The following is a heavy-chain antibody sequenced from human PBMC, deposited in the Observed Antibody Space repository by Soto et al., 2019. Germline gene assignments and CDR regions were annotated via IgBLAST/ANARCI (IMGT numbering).Heavy chain of an antibody. CDR2: IFSSGRT. Sequence: PSETLSLTCSVSGDSLLSSYWSWVRQPAGKGLEWIGHIFSSGRTSYNPSLKSRLTMSMDTSKNLFSLNLTSVTAADTAVYYCARGWDVKYFDYWGQGTHVTVSS. J-gene: IGHJ4*02. CDR1: GDSLLSSY. D-gene: IGHD1-26*01. V-gene: IGHV4-4*07. CDR3: ARGWDVKYFDY.